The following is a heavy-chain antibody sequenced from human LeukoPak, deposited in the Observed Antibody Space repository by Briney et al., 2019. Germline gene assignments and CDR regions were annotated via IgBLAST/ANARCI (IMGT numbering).Heavy chain of an antibody. D-gene: IGHD2-8*01. Sequence: PSETLSLTCAVYGGSFSGYYWSWIRQPPKKGLEWIGEINLSGSTNYNPSLKSRVTISVDTSKNQFSLKVRSVTAADTAVYYCARGHVGSYAYYYYYGMDVWGQGTTVTVSS. CDR2: INLSGST. V-gene: IGHV4-34*01. CDR1: GGSFSGYY. CDR3: ARGHVGSYAYYYYYGMDV. J-gene: IGHJ6*02.